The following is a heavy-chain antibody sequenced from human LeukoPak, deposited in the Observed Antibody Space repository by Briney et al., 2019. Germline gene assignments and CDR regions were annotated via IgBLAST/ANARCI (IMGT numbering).Heavy chain of an antibody. V-gene: IGHV3-7*01. CDR3: AKERWLQLGVDY. CDR2: IKQDGSEK. CDR1: GFTFSNYW. J-gene: IGHJ4*02. Sequence: GGSLRLSCAASGFTFSNYWMSWVRQAPGKGLEWVANIKQDGSEKYYVDSVKGRFTISRDNAKNSLYLQMNSLRAEDTAVYYCAKERWLQLGVDYWGQGTLVTVSS. D-gene: IGHD5-24*01.